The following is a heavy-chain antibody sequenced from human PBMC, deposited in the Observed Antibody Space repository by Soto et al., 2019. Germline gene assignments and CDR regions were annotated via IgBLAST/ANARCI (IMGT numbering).Heavy chain of an antibody. CDR1: GYSFTSYW. J-gene: IGHJ6*02. V-gene: IGHV5-51*01. CDR3: ARHYCSSTSCYPVYYYYYGMDV. D-gene: IGHD2-2*01. CDR2: IYPGDSDT. Sequence: GESLKISCKGSGYSFTSYWIGWVRQMPGKGLEWMGIIYPGDSDTRYSPSFQGQVTISADKSISTAYLQWSSLKASDTAMYYCARHYCSSTSCYPVYYYYYGMDVWGQGTTVTVS.